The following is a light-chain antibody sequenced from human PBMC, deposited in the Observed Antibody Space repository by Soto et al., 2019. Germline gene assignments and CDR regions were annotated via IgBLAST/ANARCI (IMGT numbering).Light chain of an antibody. CDR2: DTS. V-gene: IGKV3-20*01. Sequence: ETLLTQYPGTLSLSPGERATLSCRASQSVGGSSLAWYQQRPGQAPRLLIYDTSNRATGIPDRFSGSGSGTDFTLTISRLEREDFAIYYYQQYHNSPRTCGQGTKVEIK. J-gene: IGKJ1*01. CDR1: QSVGGSS. CDR3: QQYHNSPRT.